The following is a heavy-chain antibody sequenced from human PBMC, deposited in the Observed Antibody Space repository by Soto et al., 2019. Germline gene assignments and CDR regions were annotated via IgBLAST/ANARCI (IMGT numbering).Heavy chain of an antibody. Sequence: QVQLVESGGGVVXXXRSLRLSXXXXXFTFSSYAMHWVRQAPGKGLEWVAVISYDGSNKYYADSVKGRFTISRDNSKNTLYLQMNSLRAEDTAVYYCAREYGDYPYFDYWGQGTLVTVSS. J-gene: IGHJ4*02. CDR3: AREYGDYPYFDY. D-gene: IGHD4-17*01. V-gene: IGHV3-30-3*01. CDR1: XFTFSSYA. CDR2: ISYDGSNK.